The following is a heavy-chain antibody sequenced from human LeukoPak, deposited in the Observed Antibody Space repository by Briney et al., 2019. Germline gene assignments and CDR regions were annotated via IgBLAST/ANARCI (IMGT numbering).Heavy chain of an antibody. Sequence: SETLSLTCTVSGGSISSYYWSWIRQPPGKGLEWIGYIYYSGSTNYNPSLKSRVTISVDTSKNQFSLKLSSVIAADTAVYYCASSFGNDYWGQGTLVTVSS. V-gene: IGHV4-59*01. CDR1: GGSISSYY. CDR3: ASSFGNDY. CDR2: IYYSGST. D-gene: IGHD3-10*01. J-gene: IGHJ4*02.